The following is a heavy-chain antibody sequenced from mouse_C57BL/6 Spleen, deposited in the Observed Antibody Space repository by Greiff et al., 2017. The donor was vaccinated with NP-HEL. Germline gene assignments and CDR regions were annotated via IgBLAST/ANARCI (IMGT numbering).Heavy chain of an antibody. Sequence: DVQLVESGGGLVKPGGSLKLSCAASGFTFSDYGMHWVRQAPEKGLEWVAYISSGSSTIYYADTVKGRFTISRDNAKNTLFLQMTSLRSEDTAMYYCSYDYDVGFAYWGQGTLVTVSA. J-gene: IGHJ3*01. V-gene: IGHV5-17*01. CDR3: SYDYDVGFAY. D-gene: IGHD2-4*01. CDR2: ISSGSSTI. CDR1: GFTFSDYG.